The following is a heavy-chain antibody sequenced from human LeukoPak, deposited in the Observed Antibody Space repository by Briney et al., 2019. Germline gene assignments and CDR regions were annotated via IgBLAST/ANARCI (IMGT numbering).Heavy chain of an antibody. V-gene: IGHV3-23*01. J-gene: IGHJ1*01. CDR2: TSAAGT. CDR1: GFTFRNYA. D-gene: IGHD4-17*01. CDR3: ARDQNGNYVGAFDFQR. Sequence: PGGSLRLSCAASGFTFRNYALTWVRQAPGRGLEWVSSTSAAGTYYADSVKGRFSISRDNNKNRLYLQMSSLRAEDTAVYYCARDQNGNYVGAFDFQRWGQGTLVTVSS.